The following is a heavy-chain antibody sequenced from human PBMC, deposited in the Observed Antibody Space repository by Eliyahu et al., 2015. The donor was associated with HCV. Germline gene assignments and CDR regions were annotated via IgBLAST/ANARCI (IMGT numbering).Heavy chain of an antibody. CDR2: ISYDESNK. CDR3: ALSGPGSHYFDF. J-gene: IGHJ4*02. V-gene: IGHV3-30*03. D-gene: IGHD1-1*01. CDR1: GFPFSSSG. Sequence: QVQLVESGGGVVQSGRSLRLSCAASGFPFSSSGMHWVRQAPGKGLEWVALISYDESNKYYADSVKGRFTISRDNSKNTLYLQMNSLRAEDTAVYYCALSGPGSHYFDFWGQGTLVTVSS.